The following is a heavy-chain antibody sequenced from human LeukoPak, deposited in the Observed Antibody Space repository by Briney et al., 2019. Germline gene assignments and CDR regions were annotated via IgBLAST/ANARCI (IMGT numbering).Heavy chain of an antibody. J-gene: IGHJ3*02. CDR3: ATAEGYCSSTSCYGHDAFDI. CDR1: GGSISGGDYY. V-gene: IGHV4-30-4*08. CDR2: IYYSGST. D-gene: IGHD2-2*01. Sequence: SQTLSLTCTVSGGSISGGDYYWSWIRQPPGKGLEWIGYIYYSGSTYYNPSLKSRVTISVDTSKNQFSLKLSSVTAADTAVYYCATAEGYCSSTSCYGHDAFDIWGQGTMVTVSS.